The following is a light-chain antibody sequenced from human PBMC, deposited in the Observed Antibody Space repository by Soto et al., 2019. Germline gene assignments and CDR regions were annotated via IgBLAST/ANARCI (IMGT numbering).Light chain of an antibody. CDR2: AAS. CDR1: QSISSY. CDR3: QQSYSTPPWT. V-gene: IGKV1-39*01. J-gene: IGKJ1*01. Sequence: DIQMTQSPSSLSASVGDRVTITCRASQSISSYLNWYQQKPGKAPKLLIYAASSLQSGVPSRFSGSGSGTDFTLTISILQPEDFATYYCQQSYSTPPWTFGQGTKVDI.